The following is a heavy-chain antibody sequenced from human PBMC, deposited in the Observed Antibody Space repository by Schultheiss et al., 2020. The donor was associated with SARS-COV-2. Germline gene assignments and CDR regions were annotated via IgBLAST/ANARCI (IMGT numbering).Heavy chain of an antibody. D-gene: IGHD2-2*01. V-gene: IGHV3-48*04. CDR2: ISSSGSTI. CDR3: ARDRCSNTNCYFDS. CDR1: GFTFSTYS. J-gene: IGHJ4*02. Sequence: GGSLRLSCAASGFTFSTYSMNWVRQAPGKGLEWVVYISSSGSTIYYADSVKGRFTISRDNAKNSLYLQMNSLRAEDTAVYYCARDRCSNTNCYFDSWGQGTLVTVSS.